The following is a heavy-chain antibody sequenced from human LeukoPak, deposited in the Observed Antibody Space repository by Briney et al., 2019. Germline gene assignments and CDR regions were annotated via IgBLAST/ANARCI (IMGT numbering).Heavy chain of an antibody. Sequence: GGSLRLSCAASGFTFRTYWMHWVRHAPGKGLVWVSRINSDGSYTSYADSVKGRFTISRDNAKNTLYLQMNSLRAEDTAVYYCVRAGEMVTALYDYWGQGTLVTVSS. D-gene: IGHD5-24*01. J-gene: IGHJ4*02. CDR2: INSDGSYT. V-gene: IGHV3-74*01. CDR1: GFTFRTYW. CDR3: VRAGEMVTALYDY.